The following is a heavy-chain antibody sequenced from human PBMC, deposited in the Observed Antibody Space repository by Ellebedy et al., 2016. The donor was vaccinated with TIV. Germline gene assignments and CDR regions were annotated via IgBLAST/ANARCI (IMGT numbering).Heavy chain of an antibody. D-gene: IGHD5-18*01. CDR2: IYSGAST. CDR3: ATLRGYIYDDAFDI. V-gene: IGHV3-53*01. CDR1: GSSVSTYY. J-gene: IGHJ3*02. Sequence: PGGSLRLSCAASGSSVSTYYMSWVRQAQGRGMEWVSVIYSGASTVYADYVKGRFPITRDNSKNTLYLQMNSLRAEDTAIYYCATLRGYIYDDAFDIWGQGTMVTVSS.